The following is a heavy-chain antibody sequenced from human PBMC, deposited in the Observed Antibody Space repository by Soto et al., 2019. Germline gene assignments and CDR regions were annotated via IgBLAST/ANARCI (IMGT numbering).Heavy chain of an antibody. CDR2: ISSSGSTI. Sequence: GGSLRLSCAASGFTFSDYYMSWIRQAPGKGLEWVSYISSSGSTIYYADSVKGRFTISRDNAKNSLYLQMNSLRAEDTAVYYCARAPPGFTMIVVGWFDPWGQGTLVTVSS. CDR1: GFTFSDYY. J-gene: IGHJ5*02. CDR3: ARAPPGFTMIVVGWFDP. D-gene: IGHD3-22*01. V-gene: IGHV3-11*01.